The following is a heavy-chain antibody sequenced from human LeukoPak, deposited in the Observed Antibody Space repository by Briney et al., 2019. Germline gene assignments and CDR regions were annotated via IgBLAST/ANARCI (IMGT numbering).Heavy chain of an antibody. J-gene: IGHJ4*02. CDR2: MNPNSGNT. D-gene: IGHD4-17*01. V-gene: IGHV1-8*01. Sequence: ASVKVSCKASGDTFTSYDINWVRQATGQGLEWMGWMNPNSGNTGYAQKFQGRVTMTRNTSISTAYMELSSLRSEDTAVYYCARGIYGDSFPTDWGQGTLVTVSS. CDR1: GDTFTSYD. CDR3: ARGIYGDSFPTD.